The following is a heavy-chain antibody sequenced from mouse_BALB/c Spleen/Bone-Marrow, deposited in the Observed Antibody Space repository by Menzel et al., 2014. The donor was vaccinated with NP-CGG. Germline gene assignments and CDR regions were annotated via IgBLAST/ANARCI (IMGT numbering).Heavy chain of an antibody. V-gene: IGHV1S81*02. Sequence: QVQLQQSGAELGKPGTSVKLSCKASGYTFTSHYIYWVKQRPGQGLKWIGEINPNNGGTNFNEKFKSKATLTVDKSSSTAYMQLSSLTSEDSAVYYCTRLSLLRGYFDYWGQGTTLTVSS. J-gene: IGHJ2*01. CDR3: TRLSLLRGYFDY. D-gene: IGHD1-2*01. CDR2: INPNNGGT. CDR1: GYTFTSHY.